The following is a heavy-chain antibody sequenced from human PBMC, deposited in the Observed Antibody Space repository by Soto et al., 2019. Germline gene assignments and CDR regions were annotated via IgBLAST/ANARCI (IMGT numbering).Heavy chain of an antibody. CDR3: ARTMVRGVIINDGMDV. D-gene: IGHD3-10*01. V-gene: IGHV1-18*01. J-gene: IGHJ6*02. CDR1: GYTFTSYG. CDR2: ISAYNGNT. Sequence: QVQLVQSGAEVKKPGASVKVSCKASGYTFTSYGISWVRQAPGQGLEWMGWISAYNGNTNYAQKLQGRVTMTTDTATSTADMELRSLRSDDTAVYYCARTMVRGVIINDGMDVWGQGTTVTVSS.